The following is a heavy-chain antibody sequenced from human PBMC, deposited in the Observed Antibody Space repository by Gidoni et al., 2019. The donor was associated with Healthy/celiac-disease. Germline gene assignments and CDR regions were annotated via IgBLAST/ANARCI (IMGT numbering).Heavy chain of an antibody. Sequence: EVQLLESGGGLVQPGGSLRLSCAASGFTFSRYAMSWVRQAPGKGREWVSAISGSGGITYYADSVKGRFTISRDNSKNTLDLQRNSLRAEDTAVYYCAKKVDRGDYVSFTGMDVWGQGTTVTVSS. CDR1: GFTFSRYA. J-gene: IGHJ6*02. CDR3: AKKVDRGDYVSFTGMDV. D-gene: IGHD4-17*01. CDR2: ISGSGGIT. V-gene: IGHV3-23*01.